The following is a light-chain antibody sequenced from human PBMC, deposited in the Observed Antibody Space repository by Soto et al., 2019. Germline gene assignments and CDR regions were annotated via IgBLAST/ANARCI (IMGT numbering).Light chain of an antibody. CDR2: TAS. J-gene: IGKJ4*01. CDR3: QQANSFPLT. CDR1: QGISSR. V-gene: IGKV1-12*01. Sequence: DIQMTQSPSSVSSSVGERVTISSRASQGISSRLAWYQQKPGKGPKLLIYTASSLQSGVPSRFSGSGSGTDFTLTISSLQPEDFATYYCQQANSFPLTFGGGTKVDIK.